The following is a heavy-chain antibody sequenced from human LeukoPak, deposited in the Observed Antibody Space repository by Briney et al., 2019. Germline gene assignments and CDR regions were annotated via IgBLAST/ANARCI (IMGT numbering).Heavy chain of an antibody. V-gene: IGHV3-9*01. CDR2: ISWNSGSI. J-gene: IGHJ6*02. D-gene: IGHD2-2*01. Sequence: PGGSLRLSCAASGFTFDDYAMHWVRHAPGKGLEWVSGISWNSGSIGYADSVKGRFTISRDNAKNSLYLQMNSLRAEDTALYYCAKDVSSTRYYYYGMDVWGQGTTDTVSS. CDR1: GFTFDDYA. CDR3: AKDVSSTRYYYYGMDV.